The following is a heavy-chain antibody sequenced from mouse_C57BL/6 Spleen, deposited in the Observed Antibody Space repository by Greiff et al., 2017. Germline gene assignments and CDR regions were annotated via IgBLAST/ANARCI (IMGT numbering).Heavy chain of an antibody. J-gene: IGHJ3*01. CDR2: ISDGGSYT. D-gene: IGHD4-1*01. CDR3: AREELGKGFAY. V-gene: IGHV5-4*01. Sequence: EVKVEESGGGLVKPGGSLKLSCAASGFTFSSYAMSWVRQTPEKRLEWVATISDGGSYTYYPDNVKGRFTLSRDNAKNNLSLQMGHLKSEDTAMYYCAREELGKGFAYWGQGTLVTVSA. CDR1: GFTFSSYA.